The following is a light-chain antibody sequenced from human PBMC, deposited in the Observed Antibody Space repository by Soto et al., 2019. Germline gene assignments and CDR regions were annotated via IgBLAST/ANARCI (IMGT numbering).Light chain of an antibody. CDR3: SSYTIISTLYV. Sequence: QSVLTQPASVSGSPGQSITISCTGTNSDVGGYNYVSWYQQHPGKAPELMIYEVSHRPSGVSNRFSGSKSDNTASLTISGLQAEDEADYYCSSYTIISTLYVCGNGTKVTVL. V-gene: IGLV2-14*01. J-gene: IGLJ1*01. CDR1: NSDVGGYNY. CDR2: EVS.